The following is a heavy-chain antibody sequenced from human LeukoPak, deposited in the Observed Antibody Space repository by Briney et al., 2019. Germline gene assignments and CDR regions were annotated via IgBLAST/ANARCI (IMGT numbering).Heavy chain of an antibody. Sequence: GGSLRLSCAASAASGFTFDDYTMHWVRQAPGKGLEWVSLISWDGVSTYYADSVKCRFTISRDNSKNSLYLQMNSLRTEDTALYYCAKAAVRAVAGNGQFLDYWGQGTLVTVSS. CDR2: ISWDGVST. CDR1: GFTFDDYT. D-gene: IGHD6-19*01. CDR3: AKAAVRAVAGNGQFLDY. J-gene: IGHJ4*02. V-gene: IGHV3-43*01.